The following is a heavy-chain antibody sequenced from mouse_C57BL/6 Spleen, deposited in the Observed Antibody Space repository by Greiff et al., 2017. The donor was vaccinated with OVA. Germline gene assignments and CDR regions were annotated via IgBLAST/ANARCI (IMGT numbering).Heavy chain of an antibody. D-gene: IGHD2-2*01. CDR2: INPNNGGT. Sequence: VQLQQSGPELVKPGASVKIPCKASGYTFTDYNMDWVKQSHGKSLEWIGDINPNNGGTIYNQKFKGKATLTVDKSSSTAYMELRSLTSEDTAVYYCARYPYSGYDGFDYWGQGTTLTVSS. CDR1: GYTFTDYN. CDR3: ARYPYSGYDGFDY. J-gene: IGHJ2*01. V-gene: IGHV1-18*01.